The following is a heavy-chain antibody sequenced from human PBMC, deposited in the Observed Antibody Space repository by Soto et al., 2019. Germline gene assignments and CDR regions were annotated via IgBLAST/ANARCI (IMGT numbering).Heavy chain of an antibody. CDR2: SRDKAQGYST. V-gene: IGHV3-72*01. D-gene: IGHD5-12*01. J-gene: IGHJ4*02. CDR3: ARDPGDGGYPYYFDY. Sequence: HPGGSLRLSCAGSGFTLSDHYIDWVRQAPGKGLEWVGRSRDKAQGYSTAYAASVKGRFTISRDNAKNSLYLQMNSLRAEDTAVYYCARDPGDGGYPYYFDYWGQGTLVTVSS. CDR1: GFTLSDHY.